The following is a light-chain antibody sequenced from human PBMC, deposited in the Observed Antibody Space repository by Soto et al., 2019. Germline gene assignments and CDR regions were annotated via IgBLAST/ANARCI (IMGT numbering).Light chain of an antibody. Sequence: EIVLTQSPSTLSLSPGDRATLSCGASQSLSRYFLAWYQQKPGQAPRLLIYDASNRATGVPDRFSGSGSGTDFTLTISRLESEDFAVYHCQQYEKSPLTFGGGTKVDIK. V-gene: IGKV3-20*01. CDR3: QQYEKSPLT. CDR2: DAS. J-gene: IGKJ4*01. CDR1: QSLSRYF.